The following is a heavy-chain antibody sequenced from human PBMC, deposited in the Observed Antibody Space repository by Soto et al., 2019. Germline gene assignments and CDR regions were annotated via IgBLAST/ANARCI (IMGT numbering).Heavy chain of an antibody. CDR1: GYTLTSYY. CDR2: INPSGGST. Sequence: QVQLVQSGAEVKKPGASVKVSCKASGYTLTSYYMHWVRQAPGQGLEWMGIINPSGGSTSYAQKFQGRVTMTRDTSTSTVYMELSSLRSEDTAVYYCARGDYDILTGLYYMDVWGKGTTVTVSS. CDR3: ARGDYDILTGLYYMDV. V-gene: IGHV1-46*03. D-gene: IGHD3-9*01. J-gene: IGHJ6*03.